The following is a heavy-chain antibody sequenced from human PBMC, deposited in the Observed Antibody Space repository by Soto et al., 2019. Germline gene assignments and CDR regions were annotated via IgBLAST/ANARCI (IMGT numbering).Heavy chain of an antibody. CDR1: GFMFSNSA. D-gene: IGHD6-19*01. J-gene: IGHJ2*01. V-gene: IGHV3-64*02. CDR2: ISSTGINT. Sequence: GGSLRLSCAASGFMFSNSAMHWVRQAPGKGLEYVSAISSTGINTFYADSVKDRFTVSRDNSKNTLYLQMGSLTVEDMGVYYCGRGACGRLFDLW. CDR3: GRGACGRLFDL.